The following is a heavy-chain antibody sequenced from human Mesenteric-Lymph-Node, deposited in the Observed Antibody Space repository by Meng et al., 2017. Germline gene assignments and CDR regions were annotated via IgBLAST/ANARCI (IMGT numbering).Heavy chain of an antibody. Sequence: GESLKISCAGSGFTFSTYSMNWVRQAPGKGLEWVANIKQDGSEKYYVDSVKGRFTISRDNAKNSLYLQMNSLRAEDTAVYYCARDSPVAGYFDLWGRGTLVTVSS. CDR3: ARDSPVAGYFDL. J-gene: IGHJ2*01. V-gene: IGHV3-7*01. CDR2: IKQDGSEK. CDR1: GFTFSTYS.